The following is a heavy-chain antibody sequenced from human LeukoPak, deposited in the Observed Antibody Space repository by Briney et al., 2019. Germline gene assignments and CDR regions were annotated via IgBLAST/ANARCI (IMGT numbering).Heavy chain of an antibody. Sequence: GGSLRLSCAASGFTFDDYVMHWVRQAPGKGLEWVSGISWNSGSIGYADSVKGRFTISRDNAKNSLYLQMNSLRAEDTALYYCAKGRVDTAMKNAFDIWGQGTMVTVSS. CDR3: AKGRVDTAMKNAFDI. CDR1: GFTFDDYV. D-gene: IGHD5-18*01. J-gene: IGHJ3*02. CDR2: ISWNSGSI. V-gene: IGHV3-9*01.